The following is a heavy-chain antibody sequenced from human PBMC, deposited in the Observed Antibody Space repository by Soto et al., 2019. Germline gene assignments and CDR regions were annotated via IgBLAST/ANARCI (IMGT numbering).Heavy chain of an antibody. CDR2: IIPIFGTA. V-gene: IGHV1-69*12. D-gene: IGHD1-26*01. CDR3: ARARWSGSYSGKNNWFDP. Sequence: QVQLVQSGAEVKKPGSSVKVSCKASGGTFSSYAISWVRQAPGQGLEWMGGIIPIFGTANYAQKFQGRVTLTADESRSTAYVELSSLRSEDTAVYYCARARWSGSYSGKNNWFDPWGQGTLVTVSS. J-gene: IGHJ5*02. CDR1: GGTFSSYA.